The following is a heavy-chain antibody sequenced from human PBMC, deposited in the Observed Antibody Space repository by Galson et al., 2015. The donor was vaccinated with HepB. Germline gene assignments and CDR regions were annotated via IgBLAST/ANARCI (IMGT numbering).Heavy chain of an antibody. CDR1: GGSISSYY. J-gene: IGHJ3*01. Sequence: LSLTCTVSGGSISSYYWSWIRLPPGKGLEWIGYIYYSGSTDYNPSLKSRVTISVDTSKKQFSLKLSSVTATDTAVYYCARHKSSSWYFAFDLWGQGAMVTVSS. CDR2: IYYSGST. CDR3: ARHKSSSWYFAFDL. D-gene: IGHD6-13*01. V-gene: IGHV4-59*08.